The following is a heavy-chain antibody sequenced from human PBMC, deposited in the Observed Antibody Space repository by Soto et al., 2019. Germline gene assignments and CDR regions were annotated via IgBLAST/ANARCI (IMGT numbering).Heavy chain of an antibody. CDR3: ARAGYCSSTSCYRGHMDV. Sequence: TLSLTCAVSGYSISSGYYWGWIRQPPGKGLEWIGSIFHSGSAYYNPSLKSRVTISLDTSKNQFSRKLSSVTAADTAVYYCARAGYCSSTSCYRGHMDVWGQGTTVTVSS. V-gene: IGHV4-38-2*01. CDR1: GYSISSGYY. D-gene: IGHD2-2*02. CDR2: IFHSGSA. J-gene: IGHJ6*02.